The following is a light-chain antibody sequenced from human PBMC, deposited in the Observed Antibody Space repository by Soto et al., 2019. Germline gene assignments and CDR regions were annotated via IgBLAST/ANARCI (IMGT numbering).Light chain of an antibody. CDR2: EAS. J-gene: IGKJ1*01. CDR3: QQSSDTPWT. Sequence: DIQMTQSPSSLSASVGDRVTITCRASQTTNSFLNWYQQKPGKAPKLLIYEASTLQSGVPSRFSGSGSGTDFTLTISSLHPEDFATYYCQQSSDTPWTFGQGTKVDIK. V-gene: IGKV1-39*01. CDR1: QTTNSF.